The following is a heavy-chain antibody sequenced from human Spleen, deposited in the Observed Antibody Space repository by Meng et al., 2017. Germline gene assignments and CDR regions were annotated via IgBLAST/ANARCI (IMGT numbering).Heavy chain of an antibody. CDR2: IIPIFGTA. D-gene: IGHD2-15*01. V-gene: IGHV1-69*05. Sequence: SVKVSCKASGGTFSSYAISWVRQAPGQGLEWMGGIIPIFGTANYAQKFQGRVTITTDESTSTAYMELSSLRSEDTAVYYCARDRCSGGSCPNIYYYYYGMDVWGQGTTVTVSS. CDR1: GGTFSSYA. J-gene: IGHJ6*02. CDR3: ARDRCSGGSCPNIYYYYYGMDV.